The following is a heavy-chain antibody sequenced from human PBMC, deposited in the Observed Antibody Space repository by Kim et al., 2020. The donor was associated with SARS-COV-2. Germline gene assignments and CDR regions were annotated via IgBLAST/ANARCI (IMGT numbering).Heavy chain of an antibody. CDR1: GFIFSNYA. D-gene: IGHD2-2*01. V-gene: IGHV3-30*04. J-gene: IGHJ6*02. Sequence: GGSLRLSCAASGFIFSNYAMYWVRQAPGKGLEWVAVISYDGSNKYYADSVKGRFTISRDNSKNTLCLQMNSLRPEDTAVYYCARGGEGYCDSTSCPGSRSAYYYGMDVWGQGTAVTVSS. CDR2: ISYDGSNK. CDR3: ARGGEGYCDSTSCPGSRSAYYYGMDV.